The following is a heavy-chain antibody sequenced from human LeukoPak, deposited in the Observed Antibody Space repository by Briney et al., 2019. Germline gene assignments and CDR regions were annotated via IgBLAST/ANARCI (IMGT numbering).Heavy chain of an antibody. CDR1: GGSISIGGYY. Sequence: SETLSLTCTVSGGSISIGGYYWSWLRQHPGKDLEWIGYIYYSGSSYYNPSLKSRLIISVDTSKNQFSLRLSSVTAADTAIYYCARVVVADGSNWFDPWGQGTLVTVSS. CDR2: IYYSGSS. D-gene: IGHD2-15*01. CDR3: ARVVVADGSNWFDP. V-gene: IGHV4-31*03. J-gene: IGHJ5*02.